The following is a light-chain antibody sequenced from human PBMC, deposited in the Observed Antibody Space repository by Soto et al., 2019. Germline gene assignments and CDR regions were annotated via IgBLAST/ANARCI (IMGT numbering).Light chain of an antibody. CDR2: AAS. Sequence: EIVLTQSPGTLSLSPGERATLSCRASQIVDSNYLGWYQQKPGQAPRLLIYAASSRATGIPDRFSGGGSGTDFTLTISRLEPEDFAVYYCQLYYSGMFGQGTKVEIK. CDR3: QLYYSGM. CDR1: QIVDSNY. J-gene: IGKJ1*01. V-gene: IGKV3-20*01.